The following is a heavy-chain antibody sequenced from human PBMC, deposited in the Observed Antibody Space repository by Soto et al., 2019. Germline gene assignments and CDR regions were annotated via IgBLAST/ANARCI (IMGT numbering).Heavy chain of an antibody. Sequence: QVQLQESGPGLVKPSGTLSLTCAVSGGSISSDNWWNWVRQPPGQGLEWIGEVYRSGSTTYDPSLKSRVTISMDMSKNQCALTLTSVTAADTAMYYCARNGVYSLGSWGQGTLVTVSS. CDR3: ARNGVYSLGS. V-gene: IGHV4-4*02. D-gene: IGHD4-17*01. CDR2: VYRSGST. J-gene: IGHJ5*02. CDR1: GGSISSDNW.